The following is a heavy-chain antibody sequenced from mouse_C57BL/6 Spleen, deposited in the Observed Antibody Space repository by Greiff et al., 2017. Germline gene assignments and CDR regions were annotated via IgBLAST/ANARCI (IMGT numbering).Heavy chain of an antibody. D-gene: IGHD2-3*01. Sequence: EVQLVESEGGLVQPGSSMKLSCTASGFTFSDYYMAWVRQVPEKGLEWVANINYDGSSTYYLDSLKSRFIISRDNAKNILYLQMSSLKSEDTATYYCARGIDDGYYGYFDVWGTGTTVTVSS. J-gene: IGHJ1*03. CDR3: ARGIDDGYYGYFDV. CDR2: INYDGSST. V-gene: IGHV5-16*01. CDR1: GFTFSDYY.